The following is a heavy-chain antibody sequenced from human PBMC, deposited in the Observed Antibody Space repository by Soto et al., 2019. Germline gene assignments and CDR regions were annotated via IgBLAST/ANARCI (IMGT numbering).Heavy chain of an antibody. V-gene: IGHV1-8*02. Sequence: QVQLVQSGAEMKKPGASVKVSCKASGSTFTSYDINWVRQAAGQGPEWMGSVTPRNGDTAFAQKYQGRVTVTSNTSMSTVYMELSNLRSDDTAVYYCARGGSYWARRHYFDSWGQGTLVTVSS. CDR1: GSTFTSYD. CDR2: VTPRNGDT. J-gene: IGHJ4*02. CDR3: ARGGSYWARRHYFDS. D-gene: IGHD2-8*02.